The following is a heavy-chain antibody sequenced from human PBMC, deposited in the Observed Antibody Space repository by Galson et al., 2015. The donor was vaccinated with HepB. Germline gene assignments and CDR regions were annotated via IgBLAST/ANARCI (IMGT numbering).Heavy chain of an antibody. J-gene: IGHJ4*02. CDR1: GYTFTAYY. D-gene: IGHD6-19*01. V-gene: IGHV1-2*06. CDR3: RKGRGASGLNKIDS. Sequence: SVKVSCKASGYTFTAYYIHWVRQAPGQGLEWVGRINPKTGVTNYAQKYEDRVTVTWDTSISTAYMELSRLRSNDTAVYYCRKGRGASGLNKIDSWGQGTLVTVSS. CDR2: INPKTGVT.